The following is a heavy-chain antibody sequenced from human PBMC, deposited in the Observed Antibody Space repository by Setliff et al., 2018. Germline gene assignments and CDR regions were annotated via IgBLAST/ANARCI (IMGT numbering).Heavy chain of an antibody. CDR1: GGSISSSSYY. D-gene: IGHD3-9*01. CDR2: IYCSGST. CDR3: ARNDRPWRYYFDY. Sequence: PSETLSLTCTVSGGSISSSSYYWGWIRQPPGKGLEWIGSIYCSGSTYYNPSLKSRVTISVDTSKNKFSLKLSSVTAADTAVYYCARNDRPWRYYFDYWGQGTLVTVSS. V-gene: IGHV4-39*07. J-gene: IGHJ4*02.